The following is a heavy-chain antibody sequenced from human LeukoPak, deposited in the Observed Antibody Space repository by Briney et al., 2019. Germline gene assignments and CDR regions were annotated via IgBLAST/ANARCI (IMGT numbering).Heavy chain of an antibody. D-gene: IGHD3-3*01. CDR3: TTDHRNDFWSGYYEPKTFDY. J-gene: IGHJ4*02. Sequence: GGSLRLSCAASGFTFSNAWISWVRQAPGKGLEWVGRIKSKTDGGTTDYAAPVKGRFTISRDDSKNTLYLQMNSLKTEDTAVYYCTTDHRNDFWSGYYEPKTFDYWGQGTLVTVSS. V-gene: IGHV3-15*01. CDR2: IKSKTDGGTT. CDR1: GFTFSNAW.